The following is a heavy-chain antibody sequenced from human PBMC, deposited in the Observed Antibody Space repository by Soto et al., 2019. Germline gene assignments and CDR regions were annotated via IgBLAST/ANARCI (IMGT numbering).Heavy chain of an antibody. D-gene: IGHD6-6*01. J-gene: IGHJ6*02. CDR1: GYSFTSYW. CDR3: ARHRPSIAARPSGMDV. Sequence: GESLKISCKGSGYSFTSYWIGWVRQMPGKGLEWMGIIYPGDSDTRYSPSFQGQVTISADKSISTAYLQWSSLKASDTAMYYCARHRPSIAARPSGMDVWGQGTTVTVSS. V-gene: IGHV5-51*01. CDR2: IYPGDSDT.